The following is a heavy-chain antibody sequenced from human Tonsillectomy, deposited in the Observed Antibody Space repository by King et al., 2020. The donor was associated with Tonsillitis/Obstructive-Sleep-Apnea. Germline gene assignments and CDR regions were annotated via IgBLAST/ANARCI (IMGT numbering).Heavy chain of an antibody. CDR2: IWYDGSNK. Sequence: VQLVESGGGVVQPGRSLRLSCAASGFTFSSYGMHWVRQAPGKVLEWLAVIWYDGSNKYYADSVKGRFTISRDNSKNTLYLQMNSLRAEDTAVYYCARGYSTNSGVFDYWGQGTLVSVSS. CDR1: GFTFSSYG. J-gene: IGHJ4*02. V-gene: IGHV3-33*01. CDR3: ARGYSTNSGVFDY. D-gene: IGHD4-11*01.